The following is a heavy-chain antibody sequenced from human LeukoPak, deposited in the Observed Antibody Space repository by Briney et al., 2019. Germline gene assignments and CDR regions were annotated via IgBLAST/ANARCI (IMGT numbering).Heavy chain of an antibody. CDR3: ARGHNIGWFYFDF. V-gene: IGHV3-23*01. CDR1: GFTFSDYA. Sequence: GGSLSLSCAASGFTFSDYAMSWVRQAPGRGLEWVSGIDNSGGSTHYADSVKGRFTISRDKSKDTLYVQMNSLRADDTALYYCARGHNIGWFYFDFWGQGTQVTVSS. J-gene: IGHJ4*02. CDR2: IDNSGGST. D-gene: IGHD6-19*01.